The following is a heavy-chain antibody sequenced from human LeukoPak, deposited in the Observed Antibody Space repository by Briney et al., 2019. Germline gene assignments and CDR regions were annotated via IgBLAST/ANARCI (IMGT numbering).Heavy chain of an antibody. Sequence: GGSLRLSCAASGFTFSDYYMSWIRQAPGKGLEWVSYISSSGSTIYYADSVKGRFTISRDNSKNTLYLQMNSLRAEDTAVYYCAKDSRRLVRGDMDYWGQGTLVTVSS. V-gene: IGHV3-11*01. CDR3: AKDSRRLVRGDMDY. D-gene: IGHD3-10*01. CDR1: GFTFSDYY. J-gene: IGHJ4*02. CDR2: ISSSGSTI.